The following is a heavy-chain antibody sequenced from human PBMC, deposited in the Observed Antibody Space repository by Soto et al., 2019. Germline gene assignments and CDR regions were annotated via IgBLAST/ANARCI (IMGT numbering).Heavy chain of an antibody. Sequence: GGSLRLSCAASGFTFSSYAMSWVRQAPGKGLEWVSAISGSGGSTYYADSVKGRFTIYRDNSKNTLYLQMNSLRAEDMAVYYCAKAGYSSSWYPDYWGQGTLVTVSS. CDR3: AKAGYSSSWYPDY. D-gene: IGHD6-13*01. CDR1: GFTFSSYA. J-gene: IGHJ4*02. V-gene: IGHV3-23*01. CDR2: ISGSGGST.